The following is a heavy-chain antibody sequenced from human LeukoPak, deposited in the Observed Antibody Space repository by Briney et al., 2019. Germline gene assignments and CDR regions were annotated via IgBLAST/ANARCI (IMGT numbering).Heavy chain of an antibody. J-gene: IGHJ4*02. D-gene: IGHD4-11*01. V-gene: IGHV4-61*02. CDR1: GGSISSGSYY. Sequence: SETLSLTCTVSGGSISSGSYYWSWIRQPAGKGLEWIGRIYTSGSTNYNPSLKSRVTISVDTSKNQFSLKLSSVTAADTAVYYCARAGRYSAEDYWGQGGLVTVSS. CDR2: IYTSGST. CDR3: ARAGRYSAEDY.